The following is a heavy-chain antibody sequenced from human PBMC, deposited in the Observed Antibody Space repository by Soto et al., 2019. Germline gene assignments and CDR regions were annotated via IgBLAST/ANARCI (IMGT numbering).Heavy chain of an antibody. J-gene: IGHJ3*02. CDR3: ARRPYYDSRQDAFDI. CDR1: GYSFTSYW. Sequence: EVQLVQSGAEVKKPGESLKISCKGSGYSFTSYWIGWVRQMPGKGLEWMGIIYPGDSDTRYSPSFQGQVTISADKSISTAYLQWSSLKASDTAMYYCARRPYYDSRQDAFDIWGQGTMVTVSS. CDR2: IYPGDSDT. V-gene: IGHV5-51*01. D-gene: IGHD3-22*01.